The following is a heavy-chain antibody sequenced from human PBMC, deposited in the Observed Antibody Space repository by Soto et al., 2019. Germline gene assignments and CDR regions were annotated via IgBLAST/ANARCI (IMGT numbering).Heavy chain of an antibody. CDR2: INHSGST. Sequence: XXTLSLPFAVYGGSFSGYYWRWIRQPPGKGLEWIGEINHSGSTNYNPSLKSRVTISVDTSNTQFSLKLSSVTAAHTAVYYCARAVFWSGHYLGWFDPWGQGTLVTVSS. CDR3: ARAVFWSGHYLGWFDP. D-gene: IGHD3-3*01. CDR1: GGSFSGYY. J-gene: IGHJ5*02. V-gene: IGHV4-34*01.